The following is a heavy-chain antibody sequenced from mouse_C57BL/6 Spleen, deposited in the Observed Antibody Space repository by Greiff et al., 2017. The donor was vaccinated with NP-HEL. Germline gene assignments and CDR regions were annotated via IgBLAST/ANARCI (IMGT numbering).Heavy chain of an antibody. CDR1: GYAFSSYW. V-gene: IGHV1-80*01. D-gene: IGHD2-2*01. CDR2: IYPGDGDT. Sequence: VQLQQSGAELVKPGASVKISCKASGYAFSSYWMNWVKQRPGKGLEWIGQIYPGDGDTNYNGKFKGKATLTADKSSSTAYMQLSSLTSEDSAVYFCARRRYGYDDAMDYWGQGTSVTVSS. J-gene: IGHJ4*01. CDR3: ARRRYGYDDAMDY.